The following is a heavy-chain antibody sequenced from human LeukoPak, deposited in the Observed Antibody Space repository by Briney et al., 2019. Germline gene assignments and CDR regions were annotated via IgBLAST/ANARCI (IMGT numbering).Heavy chain of an antibody. CDR1: GYSFTNYW. Sequence: GESLKISCKGSGYSFTNYWIAWVRQMPGKGLEWVGIIYPGDSDTRYSPSFQGQVTISADKSTSTAYLQWSSPKASDTAIYYCARLQDYYYGMDVWGQGTTVTVSS. J-gene: IGHJ6*02. CDR3: ARLQDYYYGMDV. CDR2: IYPGDSDT. V-gene: IGHV5-51*01.